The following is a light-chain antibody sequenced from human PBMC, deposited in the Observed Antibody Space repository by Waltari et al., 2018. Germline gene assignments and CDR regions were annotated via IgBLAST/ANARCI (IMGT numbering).Light chain of an antibody. CDR1: RNVECY. J-gene: IGKJ4*01. CDR2: DAS. Sequence: EVVLTQSPATLSLSPGDRATLSCRASRNVECYLALYPQRPGQPPRLLIYDASNRATDIPARFSGSGSGTDFTLTISSLEPEDFAVYYCQQRKFWPPLTFGGGTKVEIK. CDR3: QQRKFWPPLT. V-gene: IGKV3-11*01.